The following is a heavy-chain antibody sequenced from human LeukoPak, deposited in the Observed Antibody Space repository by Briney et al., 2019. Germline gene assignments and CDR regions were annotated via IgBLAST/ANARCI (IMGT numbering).Heavy chain of an antibody. J-gene: IGHJ3*02. V-gene: IGHV4-59*08. Sequence: SETLSLTCTVSGGSISSYSWSWIRQPPGKGLEWIVSIYYSGSTNYNPSLKSRVTMSVDTSKNQFSLKLSSVTAADTAVYYCARHGGESIVAMILHAFDIWGQGTMVTVSS. D-gene: IGHD5-12*01. CDR1: GGSISSYS. CDR2: IYYSGST. CDR3: ARHGGESIVAMILHAFDI.